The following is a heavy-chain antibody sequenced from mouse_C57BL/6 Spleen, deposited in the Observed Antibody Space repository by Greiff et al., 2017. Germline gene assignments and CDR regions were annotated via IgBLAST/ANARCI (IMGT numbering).Heavy chain of an antibody. Sequence: QVQLQQPGAELVKPGASVKVSCKASGYTFTSYWMHWVKQRPGQGLEWIGRIHPSDSDTNYNQKFKGKATLTVDKSSSTASMPLSSLTSEDSAVYYGARDDYDGDYFDYWGQGTTLTVSS. CDR2: IHPSDSDT. D-gene: IGHD2-4*01. CDR3: ARDDYDGDYFDY. J-gene: IGHJ2*01. V-gene: IGHV1-74*01. CDR1: GYTFTSYW.